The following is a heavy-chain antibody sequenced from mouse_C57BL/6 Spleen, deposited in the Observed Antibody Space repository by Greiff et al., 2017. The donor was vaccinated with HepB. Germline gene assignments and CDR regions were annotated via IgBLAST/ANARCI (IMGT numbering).Heavy chain of an antibody. CDR3: ASLHYYGSSYDYAMDY. CDR1: GYTFTSYW. D-gene: IGHD1-1*01. Sequence: QVQLQQPGAELVKPGASVKLSCKASGYTFTSYWMQWVKQRPGQGLEWIGEIDPSDSYTNYNQKFKGKATLTVDTSSSTAYMQLSSLTSEDSAVYYCASLHYYGSSYDYAMDYWGQGTSVTVSS. V-gene: IGHV1-50*01. J-gene: IGHJ4*01. CDR2: IDPSDSYT.